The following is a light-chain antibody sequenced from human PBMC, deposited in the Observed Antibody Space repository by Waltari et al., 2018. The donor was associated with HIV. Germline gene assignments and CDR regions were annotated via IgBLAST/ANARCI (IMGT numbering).Light chain of an antibody. CDR3: AAWDDSLSGPV. Sequence: QSVLNQPPSASGTPGQRVTISCSGSSSNIGNNYVYWYHQLPGTAPKLLIYRSNQWPSGVPDRFSGSKSGTSASLAISGLRSEDEADYYCAAWDDSLSGPVFGGGTKLTVL. CDR2: RSN. V-gene: IGLV1-47*01. CDR1: SSNIGNNY. J-gene: IGLJ3*02.